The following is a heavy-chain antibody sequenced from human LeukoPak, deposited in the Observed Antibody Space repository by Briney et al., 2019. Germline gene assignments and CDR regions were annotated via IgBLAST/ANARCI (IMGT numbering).Heavy chain of an antibody. CDR2: IWYDGSTK. CDR3: ARDSGFGELVTYYFDY. V-gene: IGHV3-33*01. Sequence: GGSLRLSCAASGFNFSNYGMHWVRQVPGKGLEWVAVIWYDGSTKYYANYVKGRFTVSRDNSKNTLYLQMNILRPKDTAIYYCARDSGFGELVTYYFDYWGQGTLVTVSS. D-gene: IGHD3-10*01. J-gene: IGHJ4*02. CDR1: GFNFSNYG.